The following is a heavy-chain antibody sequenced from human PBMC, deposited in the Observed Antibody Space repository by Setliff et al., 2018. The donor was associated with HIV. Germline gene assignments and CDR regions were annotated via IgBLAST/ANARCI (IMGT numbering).Heavy chain of an antibody. CDR1: GTSLNTYY. V-gene: IGHV4-34*01. CDR3: ARGALSLTMTKLLSFFDS. CDR2: IDHSGNT. D-gene: IGHD3-22*01. J-gene: IGHJ4*02. Sequence: ASETLSLTCAVYGTSLNTYYWTWIRYTPGRGLQWIGQIDHSGNTNYNPSLKSRVTISVVTSKSHFSLKMTSVTAADTAIYFCARGALSLTMTKLLSFFDSWGQGTQVAVSS.